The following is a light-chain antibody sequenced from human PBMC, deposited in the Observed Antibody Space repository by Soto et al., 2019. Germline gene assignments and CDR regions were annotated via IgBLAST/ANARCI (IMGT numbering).Light chain of an antibody. CDR1: QGISSY. Sequence: DIQLTQSPSFLSASVGDRVTITCRASQGISSYLAWYQQKPGKAPRLLIYAASTLQSGVPSRFSGSGSGTEFTLRIRGLQPEDFATYYCQQLNSYPLTFGGGTKVEIK. CDR3: QQLNSYPLT. V-gene: IGKV1-9*01. J-gene: IGKJ4*01. CDR2: AAS.